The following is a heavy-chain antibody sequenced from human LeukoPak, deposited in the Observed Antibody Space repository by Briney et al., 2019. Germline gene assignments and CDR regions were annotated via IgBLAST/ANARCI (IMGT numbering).Heavy chain of an antibody. V-gene: IGHV1-69*05. CDR1: GGTFSSYA. J-gene: IGHJ6*03. CDR3: ARDRGGSGSPGPRPYYYCYMDV. Sequence: GSSVKVSCKASGGTFSSYAISWVRQAPGQGLEWMGGIIPIFGTANYAQKFQGRVTITTDESTSTAYMELSSLRSEDTAVYYCARDRGGSGSPGPRPYYYCYMDVWGKGTTVTVSS. CDR2: IIPIFGTA. D-gene: IGHD3-10*01.